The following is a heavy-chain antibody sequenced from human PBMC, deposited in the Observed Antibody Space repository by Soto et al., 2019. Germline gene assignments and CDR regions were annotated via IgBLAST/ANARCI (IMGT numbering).Heavy chain of an antibody. D-gene: IGHD1-7*01. Sequence: QVQLVQSGAEVKKPGSSVKVSCKASGGTFSSYAISWVRQAPGQGLEWMGGIIPIFGTANYAQKFQGRVTITADKSTSTAYRERSSLRSEDTAVYYCARERPHNWNYGGGFDPWGQGTLVTVSS. CDR3: ARERPHNWNYGGGFDP. V-gene: IGHV1-69*06. CDR1: GGTFSSYA. J-gene: IGHJ5*02. CDR2: IIPIFGTA.